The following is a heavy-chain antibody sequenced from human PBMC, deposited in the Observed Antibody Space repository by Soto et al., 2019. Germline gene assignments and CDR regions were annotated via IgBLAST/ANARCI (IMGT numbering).Heavy chain of an antibody. J-gene: IGHJ4*02. D-gene: IGHD1-26*01. CDR3: AEGKGVGATPDGANC. CDR2: IRSDGDTT. V-gene: IGHV3-23*01. Sequence: EVQVLESGGGLVQPGGSLRLSCAASGFTFSSNGMNWVRQAPGKGLEWVSGIRSDGDTTYNADSVKGRFTVSRDTSKNKVYLQMQSLRVEDTAIDYCAEGKGVGATPDGANCWGQGTLVTVSS. CDR1: GFTFSSNG.